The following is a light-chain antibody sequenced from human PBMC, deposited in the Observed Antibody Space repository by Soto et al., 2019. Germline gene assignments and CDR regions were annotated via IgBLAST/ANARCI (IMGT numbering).Light chain of an antibody. Sequence: DIQLTQSPSFLSASVGDRVTITCRASQGISSYLAWYQQKPGKAPKLLIYAASTLQSGVPSRFSGSGSGTEFTLTISSLQPEDFATYYCQQYDNYKPLTFGGGTKVDIK. J-gene: IGKJ4*01. CDR2: AAS. CDR1: QGISSY. V-gene: IGKV1-9*01. CDR3: QQYDNYKPLT.